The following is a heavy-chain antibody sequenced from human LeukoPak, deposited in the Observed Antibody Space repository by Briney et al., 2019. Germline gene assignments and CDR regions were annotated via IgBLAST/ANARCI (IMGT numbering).Heavy chain of an antibody. CDR3: ARDEGYYNYMDV. CDR1: GYTFTDYY. V-gene: IGHV1-2*02. CDR2: INVDSGGT. Sequence: ASVKVSCKASGYTFTDYYIHWVRQAPGQGLEWMGWINVDSGGTKYAEKFQGRVTMTRDTSISTAYMELSRLRSDDTAVYYCARDEGYYNYMDVWGKGTTVSVSS. J-gene: IGHJ6*03.